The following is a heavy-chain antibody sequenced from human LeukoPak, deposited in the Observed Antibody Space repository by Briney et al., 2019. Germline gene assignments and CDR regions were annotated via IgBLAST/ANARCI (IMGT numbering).Heavy chain of an antibody. CDR2: IIPILGIA. D-gene: IGHD6-13*01. Sequence: SVKVSCKASGGTFSSYAISWVRQAPGQGLEWMGRIIPILGIANYAQKFQGRVTITADKSTSTAYMELSSLRSEDTAVYYCARDEPDYIAAAAHYYMDVWGKGTTVTVSS. J-gene: IGHJ6*03. CDR3: ARDEPDYIAAAAHYYMDV. CDR1: GGTFSSYA. V-gene: IGHV1-69*04.